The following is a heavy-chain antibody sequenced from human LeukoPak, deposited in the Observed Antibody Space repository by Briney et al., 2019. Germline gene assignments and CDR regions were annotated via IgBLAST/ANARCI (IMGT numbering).Heavy chain of an antibody. CDR3: ARRGSSSGYYVS. CDR2: ISHSSSTI. V-gene: IGHV3-11*04. CDR1: GFTFSDYC. Sequence: PGGSLRLSCVASGFTFSDYCMSWIRLAPGKGLEWVSYISHSSSTIYYADSVKGRLTISRDNAKNSLYLQMDSLRAEDTSVYYCARRGSSSGYYVSWGQGTLVTVSS. D-gene: IGHD3-22*01. J-gene: IGHJ4*02.